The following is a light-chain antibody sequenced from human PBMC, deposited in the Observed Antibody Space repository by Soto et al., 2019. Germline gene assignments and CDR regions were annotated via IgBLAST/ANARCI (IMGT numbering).Light chain of an antibody. Sequence: QSALTQPASVSGSPGQSITISCTGTNNDVGAYNLVSWYQQHPGTAPKLLIFQGSQRPSGVSNRFSGSKSGNTASLTISGLREEDEAYYYSCSYGGATTMVFGGGTKVTVL. CDR1: NNDVGAYNL. CDR2: QGS. J-gene: IGLJ2*01. V-gene: IGLV2-23*01. CDR3: CSYGGATTMV.